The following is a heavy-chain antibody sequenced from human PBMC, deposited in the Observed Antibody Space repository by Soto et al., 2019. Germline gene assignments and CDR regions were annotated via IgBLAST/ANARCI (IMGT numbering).Heavy chain of an antibody. Sequence: QVQLQESGPGLVKPSQTLSLTCTVSGGSISSGDYYWSWIRQPPGKGLEWIGYIYYSGSTYYNPSLKSRVTPSVDTSKNQFSLKRVSVTAADTAVYYCARGGYDVWSGYYTGILHQVDYWGQGTLVTVSS. J-gene: IGHJ4*02. V-gene: IGHV4-30-4*01. D-gene: IGHD3-3*01. CDR3: ARGGYDVWSGYYTGILHQVDY. CDR2: IYYSGST. CDR1: GGSISSGDYY.